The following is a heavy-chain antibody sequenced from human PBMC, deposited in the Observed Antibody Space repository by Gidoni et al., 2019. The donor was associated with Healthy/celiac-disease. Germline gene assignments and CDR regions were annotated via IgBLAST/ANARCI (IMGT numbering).Heavy chain of an antibody. CDR2: IYPGDSDT. CDR3: ARSRSSMPYYFDY. D-gene: IGHD6-13*01. V-gene: IGHV5-51*01. CDR1: GYSFTSYW. Sequence: EVQLVQSGAEGKKPGEALKIACKGSGYSFTSYWIGWVRQMPGKGLECMGIIYPGDSDTRYSPSFQGQVTISADKSISTAYLQWSSLKASDTAMYYCARSRSSMPYYFDYWGQGTLVTVSS. J-gene: IGHJ4*02.